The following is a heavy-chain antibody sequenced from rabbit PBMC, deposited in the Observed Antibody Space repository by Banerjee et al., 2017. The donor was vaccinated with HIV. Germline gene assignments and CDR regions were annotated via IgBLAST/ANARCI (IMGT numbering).Heavy chain of an antibody. CDR3: ARAYSYDDYGDFDL. V-gene: IGHV1S47*01. CDR1: GFDFSSYG. Sequence: QEQLVESGGGLVQPGGSLKLSCKASGFDFSSYGVRWVRQAPGKGPEWIAYIDPVFGSTYVASWVNGRFTISKTSSTTVTLQMTSLTAADTATYFCARAYSYDDYGDFDLRGQGTLVTVS. D-gene: IGHD2-1*01. CDR2: IDPVFGST. J-gene: IGHJ3*01.